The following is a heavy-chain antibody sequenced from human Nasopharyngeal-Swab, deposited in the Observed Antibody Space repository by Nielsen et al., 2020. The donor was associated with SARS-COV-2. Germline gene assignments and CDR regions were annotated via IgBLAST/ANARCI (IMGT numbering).Heavy chain of an antibody. J-gene: IGHJ5*02. CDR2: IHHSGSA. CDR1: AGSLSNDDW. V-gene: IGHV4-4*03. Sequence: PESLSLTCPVSAGSLSNDDWWTWVHQPPGKGLEWIGEIHHSGSANYNPSLKNRVTKSVDKSNNQFSLKLSSLTAADTAVSYFGKGGHWRLDPWGQGTLVTVSS. D-gene: IGHD1-1*01. CDR3: GKGGHWRLDP.